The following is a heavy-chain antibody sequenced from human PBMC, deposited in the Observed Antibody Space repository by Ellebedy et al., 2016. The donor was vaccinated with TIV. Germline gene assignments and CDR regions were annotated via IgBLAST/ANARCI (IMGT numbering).Heavy chain of an antibody. D-gene: IGHD6-19*01. CDR2: MYYGGST. CDR3: ARGDSSGWYDDAFHI. V-gene: IGHV4-59*01. Sequence: MPSETLSLTCTVSGGPISGYFWSWIRQPPGKGLEWIGYMYYGGSTKYSPSLKSRVAISGDTSKNLFSLRMTSVTAADTAVYYCARGDSSGWYDDAFHIWGQGTTVIVSS. CDR1: GGPISGYF. J-gene: IGHJ3*02.